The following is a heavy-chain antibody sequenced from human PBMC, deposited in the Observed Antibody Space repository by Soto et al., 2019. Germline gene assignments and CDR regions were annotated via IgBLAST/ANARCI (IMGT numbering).Heavy chain of an antibody. CDR2: IKQDGSEK. Sequence: GGSLRLACAASGFTFSSYWMSWVRQAPGKGLEWVANIKQDGSEKYYGDSVKGRFTISRDNAKNSLYLQMNSLRAEDSAVYYCARVMRDYDILTGYYYYGMDVWGQGTTVTVSS. J-gene: IGHJ6*02. CDR1: GFTFSSYW. CDR3: ARVMRDYDILTGYYYYGMDV. D-gene: IGHD3-9*01. V-gene: IGHV3-7*01.